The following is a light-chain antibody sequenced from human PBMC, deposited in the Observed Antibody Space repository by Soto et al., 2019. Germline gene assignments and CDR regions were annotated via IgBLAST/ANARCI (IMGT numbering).Light chain of an antibody. V-gene: IGKV3-15*01. CDR1: QSVGNN. CDR2: GAS. J-gene: IGKJ5*01. CDR3: QQYNGWPIT. Sequence: EIVMTQSPGTLSVSPGERVTLSCRASQSVGNNLACHQQKPGQAPRLLIYGASTRATGFPARFSGSGSGTEFTLTISSLQSEDFAVYYCQQYNGWPITFGQGTRLEI.